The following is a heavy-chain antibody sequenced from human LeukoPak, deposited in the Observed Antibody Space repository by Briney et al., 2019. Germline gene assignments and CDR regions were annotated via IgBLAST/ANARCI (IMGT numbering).Heavy chain of an antibody. J-gene: IGHJ6*02. V-gene: IGHV4-59*01. CDR2: IYYSGST. D-gene: IGHD3-3*01. CDR1: GGSISSYY. Sequence: SETLSLTCTVSGGSISSYYWSWIRQPPGKGLEWIGYIYYSGSTNYNPSLKSRVTISVDTSKNQFSLKLSSVTAADTAVYYCAGRLYDFWSGYLRYGMDAWGQGTTVTVSS. CDR3: AGRLYDFWSGYLRYGMDA.